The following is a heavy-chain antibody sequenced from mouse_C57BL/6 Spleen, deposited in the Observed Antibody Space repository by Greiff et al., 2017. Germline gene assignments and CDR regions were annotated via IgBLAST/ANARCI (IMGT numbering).Heavy chain of an antibody. V-gene: IGHV1-59*01. J-gene: IGHJ4*01. CDR1: GYTFTSYW. CDR3: ARGDGGYAMEY. D-gene: IGHD3-3*01. Sequence: VQLQQPGAELVRPGTSVKLSCKASGYTFTSYWMHWVKQRPGQGLEWIGVIDPSDSYNNYNQKFKGKATLTVDTSSSTAYMQLSSLTSEDSAVYYCARGDGGYAMEYWGQGTSVTVSS. CDR2: IDPSDSYN.